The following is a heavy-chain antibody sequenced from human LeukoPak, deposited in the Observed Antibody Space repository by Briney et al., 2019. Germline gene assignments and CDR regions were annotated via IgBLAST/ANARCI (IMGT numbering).Heavy chain of an antibody. J-gene: IGHJ5*02. Sequence: PSETLSLTCTVSGGSIRTNLSYCGWIRQPPGKGLEWIGSMFYSGNTFYNPSLKSRVTITADAAKNQFSLQLRSVTAADTAVYYCARHTLVTAISTYNWFDPWGPGILVTVSS. CDR1: GGSIRTNLSY. CDR3: ARHTLVTAISTYNWFDP. CDR2: MFYSGNT. D-gene: IGHD2-21*02. V-gene: IGHV4-39*01.